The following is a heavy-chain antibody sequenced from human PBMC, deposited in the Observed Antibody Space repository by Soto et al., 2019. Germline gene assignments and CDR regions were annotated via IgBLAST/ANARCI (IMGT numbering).Heavy chain of an antibody. J-gene: IGHJ3*02. CDR1: GYTFTSYG. Sequence: QVPLVQSGAEVKKPGASVKVSCKASGYTFTSYGISWVRQAPGQGLEWMGWISAYNGNTNYAQKLQGRVTMTTDTSTSTAYMELRSLRSDDTAVYYCARDLGCSGGSCYSPDAFDIWGQGTMVTVSS. D-gene: IGHD2-15*01. CDR2: ISAYNGNT. V-gene: IGHV1-18*01. CDR3: ARDLGCSGGSCYSPDAFDI.